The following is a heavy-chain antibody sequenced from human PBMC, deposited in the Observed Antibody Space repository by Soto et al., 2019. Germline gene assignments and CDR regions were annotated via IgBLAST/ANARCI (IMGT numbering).Heavy chain of an antibody. D-gene: IGHD3-3*01. V-gene: IGHV4-39*01. CDR2: IYYSGST. CDR1: GGSISSSSYY. CDR3: ARRYYDFWSGYYPFDY. J-gene: IGHJ4*02. Sequence: ASETLSLTCTVSGGSISSSSYYWGWIRQPPGKGLEWIGSIYYSGSTYYNPSLKSRVTISVDTSKNQFSLKLSSVTAADTAVYYCARRYYDFWSGYYPFDYWGQGTLVTVSS.